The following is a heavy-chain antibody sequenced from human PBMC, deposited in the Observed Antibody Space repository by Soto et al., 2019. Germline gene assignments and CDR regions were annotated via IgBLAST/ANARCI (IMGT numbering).Heavy chain of an antibody. CDR1: GFTFSSYW. D-gene: IGHD1-1*01. Sequence: GGSLRLSCAASGFTFSSYWMSWVRQAPGKGLEWVANIKQDGSEKYYVDSVKGRFTISRDNAKNSLYLQMNSLRAEDTAVYYCARDILEPSYYMDVWGKGTTVTVSS. V-gene: IGHV3-7*01. J-gene: IGHJ6*03. CDR2: IKQDGSEK. CDR3: ARDILEPSYYMDV.